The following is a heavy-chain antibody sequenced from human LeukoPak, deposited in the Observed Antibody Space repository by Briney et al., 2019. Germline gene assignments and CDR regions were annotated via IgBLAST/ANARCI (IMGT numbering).Heavy chain of an antibody. CDR2: ISSSGSTI. Sequence: GGSLRLSCAASGFTFSSYEMNWVRQAPGRGLEWVSYISSSGSTIYYADSVKGRFTISRDNAKNSVYLQMNSLRAEDTAVYYCVRGSAVAGIMGLDYWGQGTLVTVSS. V-gene: IGHV3-48*03. D-gene: IGHD6-19*01. J-gene: IGHJ4*02. CDR3: VRGSAVAGIMGLDY. CDR1: GFTFSSYE.